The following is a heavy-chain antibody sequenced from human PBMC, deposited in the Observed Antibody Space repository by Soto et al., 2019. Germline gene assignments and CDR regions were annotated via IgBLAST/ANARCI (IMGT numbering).Heavy chain of an antibody. V-gene: IGHV4-39*02. CDR3: SRRAPEGFDP. Sequence: QLRLQESGPRLAKPSETLSLTCTVSGGSISSSSYFWAWFRRPPGKGLEWIGSIDFRGTTYTNPSLESRVTISVDTSKNHFSLKLDSVTAADTALYYCSRRAPEGFDPWGRGTLVTVSS. CDR2: IDFRGTT. J-gene: IGHJ5*02. CDR1: GGSISSSSYF.